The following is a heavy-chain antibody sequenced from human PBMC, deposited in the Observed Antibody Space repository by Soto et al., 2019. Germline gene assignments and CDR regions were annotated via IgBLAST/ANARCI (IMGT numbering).Heavy chain of an antibody. D-gene: IGHD3-10*01. CDR2: IWYDGSNK. Sequence: GGSLRLSCAASGFTFSSYGMHWVRQAPGKGLEWVAVIWYDGSNKYYADSVKGRFTISRDNSKNTLYLQMNSLRAEDTAVYYCARDSYYYGSGSSQPQVYYYYYMDVWGKGTTVTVSS. CDR1: GFTFSSYG. J-gene: IGHJ6*03. V-gene: IGHV3-33*01. CDR3: ARDSYYYGSGSSQPQVYYYYYMDV.